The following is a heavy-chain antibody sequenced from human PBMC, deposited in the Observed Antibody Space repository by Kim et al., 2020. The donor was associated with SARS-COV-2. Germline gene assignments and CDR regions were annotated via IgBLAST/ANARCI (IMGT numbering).Heavy chain of an antibody. CDR2: IHTGGAT. Sequence: GGSLRLYCAVSGFSVSGDYMNWVRQAPGKGLECVSVIHTGGATFYADSVKGRFTISRDSYKNTLYLQMNSLRVEDTAVYYCARHDWFDSWGQGTLVTVSS. CDR1: GFSVSGDY. CDR3: ARHDWFDS. V-gene: IGHV3-66*04. J-gene: IGHJ5*01.